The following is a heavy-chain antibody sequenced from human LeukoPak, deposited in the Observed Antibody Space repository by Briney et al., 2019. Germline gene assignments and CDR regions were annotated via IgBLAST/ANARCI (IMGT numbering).Heavy chain of an antibody. CDR2: INPNSGGT. D-gene: IGHD3-22*01. CDR1: GYTFTVHF. V-gene: IGHV1-2*02. J-gene: IGHJ4*02. Sequence: GASVKVSCKASGYTFTVHFMHWVRQAPGQGLEWMGWINPNSGGTNYAQKFQGRVTMTRDTSISTAYMELSRLRSDDTAVYYCARELNYDSSGYYFDYWGQGTLVTVSS. CDR3: ARELNYDSSGYYFDY.